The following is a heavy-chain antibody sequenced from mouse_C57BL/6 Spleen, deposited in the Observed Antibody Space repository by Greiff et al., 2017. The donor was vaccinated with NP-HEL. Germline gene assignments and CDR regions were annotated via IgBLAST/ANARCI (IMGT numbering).Heavy chain of an antibody. V-gene: IGHV14-4*01. CDR1: GFNIKDDY. J-gene: IGHJ1*03. Sequence: VQLKQSGAELVRPGASVKLSCTASGFNIKDDYMHWVKQRPEQGLEWIGWIDPENGDTEYASKFQGKATITADTSSNTAYLQLSSLTSEDTAVYYCTRYDGYGWYFDVWGTGTTVTVSS. CDR2: IDPENGDT. D-gene: IGHD2-3*01. CDR3: TRYDGYGWYFDV.